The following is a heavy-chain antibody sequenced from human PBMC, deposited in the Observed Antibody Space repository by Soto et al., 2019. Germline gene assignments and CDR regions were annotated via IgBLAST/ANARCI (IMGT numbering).Heavy chain of an antibody. J-gene: IGHJ4*02. CDR2: IAPHSGRT. CDR1: GYAFTSYG. Sequence: QVQLVQSGPEVKKPGASVRVSCMTSGYAFTSYGVNWVRQVPGQGLEWMGWIAPHSGRTTYLPKFQGRVTITADPSTNTAYMELTSLSSDDTGIYFCARAATGSYHSAYWGQGTVGTVAA. CDR3: ARAATGSYHSAY. D-gene: IGHD3-10*01. V-gene: IGHV1-18*04.